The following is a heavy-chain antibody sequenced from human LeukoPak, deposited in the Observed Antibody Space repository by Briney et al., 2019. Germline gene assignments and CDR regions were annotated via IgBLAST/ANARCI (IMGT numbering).Heavy chain of an antibody. Sequence: GASVKVSCKASGYTFTGYYMHWVRQAPGQGLEWMGWINPNSGGTNYAQKFQVRCTMTMDTSIRTAYMELSRLRSDDTAVYYCARGRPYDFWSGYYFGGPLFFDYWGQGNLVTVSS. CDR3: ARGRPYDFWSGYYFGGPLFFDY. CDR1: GYTFTGYY. D-gene: IGHD3-3*01. V-gene: IGHV1-2*02. J-gene: IGHJ4*02. CDR2: INPNSGGT.